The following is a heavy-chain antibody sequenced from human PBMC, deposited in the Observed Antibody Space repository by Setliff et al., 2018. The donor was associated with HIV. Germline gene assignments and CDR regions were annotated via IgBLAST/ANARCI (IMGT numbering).Heavy chain of an antibody. CDR3: AREGLYGTGGLDF. CDR2: INAGNGNT. Sequence: AASVKVSCKASGYTFTTYAMHWVRQAPGQRLEWMGWINAGNGNTKYSQKFQGRVTISRDTTASTVYMEVNSLRSEDTAVYSCAREGLYGTGGLDFWGQGTLVTVSS. V-gene: IGHV1-3*01. CDR1: GYTFTTYA. J-gene: IGHJ4*02. D-gene: IGHD3-10*01.